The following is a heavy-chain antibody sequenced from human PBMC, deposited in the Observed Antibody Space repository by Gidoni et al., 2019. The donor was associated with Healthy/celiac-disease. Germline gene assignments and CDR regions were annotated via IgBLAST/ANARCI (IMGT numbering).Heavy chain of an antibody. D-gene: IGHD4-17*01. CDR1: GFTFGDYA. CDR2: IRSKAYGGTT. CDR3: TRTSWSFYNDYGDYRPSNYYGMDV. J-gene: IGHJ6*02. V-gene: IGHV3-49*04. Sequence: EVQLVESGGGLVQPGRSLSLSCTASGFTFGDYAMSWVRQAPGKGLEWVGFIRSKAYGGTTEYAASVKGRFTISRDDSKSIAYLQMNSLKTEDTAVYYCTRTSWSFYNDYGDYRPSNYYGMDVWGQGTTVTVSS.